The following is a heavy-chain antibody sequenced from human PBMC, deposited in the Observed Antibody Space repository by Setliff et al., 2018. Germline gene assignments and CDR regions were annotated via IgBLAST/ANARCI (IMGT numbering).Heavy chain of an antibody. CDR1: GFTFSSYS. Sequence: SCAASGFTFSSYSMNWVRQAPGKGLEWVSSISSGGSSTYYPDSMKGRFTISRDNSRNTISLQINDLRAEDTATYYCAKDRVNDGVWDFDSWGQGLLVTVSS. CDR3: AKDRVNDGVWDFDS. D-gene: IGHD4-17*01. V-gene: IGHV3-21*04. CDR2: ISSGGSST. J-gene: IGHJ4*02.